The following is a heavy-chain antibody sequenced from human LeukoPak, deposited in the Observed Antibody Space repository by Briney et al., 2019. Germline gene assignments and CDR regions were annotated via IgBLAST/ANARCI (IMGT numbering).Heavy chain of an antibody. CDR2: ISYSGYT. Sequence: SETLSLTCTVSGGPMRSYYWTWIRQAPGKGLEWIGFISYSGYTSYSPSLKSRVAISVDTSKSQFSLRLNSMTAADTAIYYCARERNDNGGMFFDSWAQGTLVTVSS. J-gene: IGHJ4*02. CDR1: GGPMRSYY. D-gene: IGHD4-23*01. CDR3: ARERNDNGGMFFDS. V-gene: IGHV4-59*01.